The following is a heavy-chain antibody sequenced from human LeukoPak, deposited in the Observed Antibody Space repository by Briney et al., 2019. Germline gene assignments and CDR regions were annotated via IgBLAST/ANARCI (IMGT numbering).Heavy chain of an antibody. CDR3: ARYPDP. Sequence: SETLSLTCTVSGGSISSGSYYWSWIRQPAGKGLEWIGRIYTSGSTNYNPSLKSRVTISVDTSKNQFPLKLSSATAADTAVYYCARYPDPWGQGTLVTVSS. CDR2: IYTSGST. CDR1: GGSISSGSYY. V-gene: IGHV4-61*02. J-gene: IGHJ5*02.